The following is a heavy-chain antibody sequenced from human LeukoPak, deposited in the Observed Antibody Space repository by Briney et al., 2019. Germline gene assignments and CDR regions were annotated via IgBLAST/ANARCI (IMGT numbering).Heavy chain of an antibody. J-gene: IGHJ6*02. Sequence: PGGSLRLSCAASEFTFSSYAMHWVRQAPGKGLEWVAVISYDGSNKYYADSVKGRFTISRDNSKNTLYLQMNSLRAEDTAVYYCARDLARPPLYYYYYGVDVWGQGTTVTVSS. D-gene: IGHD3-16*01. CDR1: EFTFSSYA. V-gene: IGHV3-30-3*01. CDR3: ARDLARPPLYYYYYGVDV. CDR2: ISYDGSNK.